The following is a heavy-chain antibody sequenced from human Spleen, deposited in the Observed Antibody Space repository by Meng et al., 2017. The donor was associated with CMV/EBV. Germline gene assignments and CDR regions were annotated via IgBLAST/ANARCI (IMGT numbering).Heavy chain of an antibody. Sequence: GGSLRLSCAVSGITFDDYAMHWVRHAPGKGLEWVAGITWNSGGIGYADSVKGRFTISRDNAKNSLYLQMNRLRAEDTAVYYCARDQGGQLLSRTYFDFWGQGTLVTVSS. D-gene: IGHD2-2*01. V-gene: IGHV3-9*01. CDR3: ARDQGGQLLSRTYFDF. CDR1: GITFDDYA. CDR2: ITWNSGGI. J-gene: IGHJ4*02.